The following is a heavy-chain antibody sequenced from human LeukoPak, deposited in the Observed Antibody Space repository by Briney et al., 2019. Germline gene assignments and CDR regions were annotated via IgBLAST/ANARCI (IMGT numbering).Heavy chain of an antibody. V-gene: IGHV4-39*01. Sequence: SETLSLTCTVSGGSISSSSYYWGWIRQPPGEGLEWIGSIYYSGSTYYNPSLKSRVTISVDTSKNQFSLKLSSVTAADTAVYYCARRKAAIFVLSGYFDYWGQGTLVTVSS. J-gene: IGHJ4*02. D-gene: IGHD2-2*01. CDR3: ARRKAAIFVLSGYFDY. CDR2: IYYSGST. CDR1: GGSISSSSYY.